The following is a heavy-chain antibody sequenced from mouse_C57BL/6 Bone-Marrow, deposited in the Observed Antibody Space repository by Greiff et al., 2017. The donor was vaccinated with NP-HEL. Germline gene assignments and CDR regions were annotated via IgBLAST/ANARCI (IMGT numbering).Heavy chain of an antibody. CDR2: IRLKSDNYAT. V-gene: IGHV6-3*01. J-gene: IGHJ1*03. CDR1: GFTFSNYW. CDR3: TGGDGSSLWYFDV. D-gene: IGHD1-1*01. Sequence: EVKVEESGGGLVQPGGSMKLSCVASGFTFSNYWMNWVRQSPEKGLEWVAQIRLKSDNYATHYAESVKGRFTISRDDSKSSVYLQMNNLRAEDTGIYYCTGGDGSSLWYFDVWGTGTTVTVSS.